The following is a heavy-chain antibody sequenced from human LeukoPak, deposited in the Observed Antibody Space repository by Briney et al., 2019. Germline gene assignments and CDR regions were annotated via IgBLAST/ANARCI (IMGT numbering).Heavy chain of an antibody. CDR3: ARIRIGYIGGYSYGYDYNYGMDV. CDR2: ISAYNGNR. D-gene: IGHD5-18*01. J-gene: IGHJ6*02. CDR1: GYTFINFG. V-gene: IGHV1-18*01. Sequence: ASVKVSCTASGYTFINFGITWVRNAPGPGHDLMGWISAYNGNRNYAQRTQGRATMTTDTSTSTAYMELRSLRSDDTAVYYCARIRIGYIGGYSYGYDYNYGMDVWGQGTTVTVSS.